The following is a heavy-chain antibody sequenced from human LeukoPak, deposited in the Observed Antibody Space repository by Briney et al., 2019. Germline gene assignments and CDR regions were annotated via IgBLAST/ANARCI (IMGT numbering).Heavy chain of an antibody. CDR3: AGDLLTYNWNDYFDY. D-gene: IGHD1-20*01. CDR1: GFTFSSYA. Sequence: GGSLRLSCAASGFTFSSYAMHWVRQAPGKGLEWVAVISYDGSNKYYADSVKGRFTISRDNSKNTLYLQMNSLRAEDTALYYCAGDLLTYNWNDYFDYWGQGTLVTVSS. V-gene: IGHV3-30-3*01. CDR2: ISYDGSNK. J-gene: IGHJ4*02.